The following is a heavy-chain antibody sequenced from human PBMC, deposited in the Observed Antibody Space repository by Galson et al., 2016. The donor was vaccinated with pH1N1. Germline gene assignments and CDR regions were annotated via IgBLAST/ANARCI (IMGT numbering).Heavy chain of an antibody. D-gene: IGHD3-10*01. J-gene: IGHJ4*02. CDR1: GGSISSSIYY. CDR3: ARDRVAPTGIFDY. V-gene: IGHV4-61*02. Sequence: TLSLTCTVSGGSISSSIYYWNWIRQPAGKGLEWIGRMYTSGTTTYNPSLESRVSISVDTSKNQFSLRLSSVTAADTAVYFCARDRVAPTGIFDYWGQGALVTVSS. CDR2: MYTSGTT.